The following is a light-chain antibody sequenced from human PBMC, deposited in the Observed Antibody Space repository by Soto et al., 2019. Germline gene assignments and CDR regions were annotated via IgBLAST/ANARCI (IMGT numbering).Light chain of an antibody. V-gene: IGKV1-39*01. Sequence: DIQMTQSPSSLSASVGDKVTITCRASQSFSSSLNWYQQKSGKAPNLLIYGVSRLQGGVPSRFSGSGSGTDFTLSISSLQPEDFATYYCQQSYTAPSITFGQGTRLEIK. CDR3: QQSYTAPSIT. CDR1: QSFSSS. CDR2: GVS. J-gene: IGKJ5*01.